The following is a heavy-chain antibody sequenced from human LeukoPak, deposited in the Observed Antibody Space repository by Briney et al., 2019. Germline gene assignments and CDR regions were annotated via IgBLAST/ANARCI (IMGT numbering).Heavy chain of an antibody. V-gene: IGHV4-31*03. Sequence: SETLSLTCTVSGGSISRGGYYWSWIRQHPGKGLEWIGYIYYSGRTYYNPSLKSRVTISVDTSKNQFSLKLSSVTAADTAVYYCARNSNKYSGGRPLGDFDIWGQGTMVIVSP. CDR3: ARNSNKYSGGRPLGDFDI. J-gene: IGHJ3*02. CDR2: IYYSGRT. CDR1: GGSISRGGYY. D-gene: IGHD2-15*01.